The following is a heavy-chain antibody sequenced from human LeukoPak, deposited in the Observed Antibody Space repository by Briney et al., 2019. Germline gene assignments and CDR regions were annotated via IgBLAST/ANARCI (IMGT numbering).Heavy chain of an antibody. V-gene: IGHV1-2*02. CDR1: GYTFTVYY. J-gene: IGHJ5*02. CDR3: ARAPHNWNWFDP. CDR2: INPNSGGT. D-gene: IGHD1-20*01. Sequence: ASVKVSCKASGYTFTVYYMHWVRQAPGQGLEWMGWINPNSGGTNYAQKFQGRVTMTRDTSISTAYMELSRLRSDDTAVYYCARAPHNWNWFDPWGQGTLVTVSS.